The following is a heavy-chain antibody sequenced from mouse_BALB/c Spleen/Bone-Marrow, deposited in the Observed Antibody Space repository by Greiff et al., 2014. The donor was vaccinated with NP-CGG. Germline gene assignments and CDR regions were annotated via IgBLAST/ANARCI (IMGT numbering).Heavy chain of an antibody. CDR3: ASAYYYGRAWFAY. J-gene: IGHJ3*01. Sequence: EVQLQESGPGLVKPSQSLSLTCSVTGYSITSGYYWNWIRQFPGNKLEWMGYISYDGSNNYNPSLKDRISITRDTSKNQFFLKLNSVTTEGTATYYCASAYYYGRAWFAYWGQGTLVTVSA. CDR1: GYSITSGYY. D-gene: IGHD1-1*01. CDR2: ISYDGSN. V-gene: IGHV3-6*02.